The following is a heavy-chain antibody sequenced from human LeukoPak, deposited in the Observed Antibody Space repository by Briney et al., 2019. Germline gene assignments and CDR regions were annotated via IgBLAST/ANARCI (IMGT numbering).Heavy chain of an antibody. Sequence: ASVKVSCKASGYPFIGYYMHWLRQAPGQGPEWMGRVNPVNGGPDYAQKFQGRVTMTRDTSISTAYMELSGLKYDDMGVYYCARVEYYDDSSGRRVDDFWGQGTLVTVSS. J-gene: IGHJ4*02. CDR2: VNPVNGGP. CDR3: ARVEYYDDSSGRRVDDF. D-gene: IGHD3-22*01. CDR1: GYPFIGYY. V-gene: IGHV1-2*05.